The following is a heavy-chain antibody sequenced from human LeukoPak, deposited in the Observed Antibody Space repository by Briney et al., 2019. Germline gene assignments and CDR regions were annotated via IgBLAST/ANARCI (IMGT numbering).Heavy chain of an antibody. D-gene: IGHD3-16*01. V-gene: IGHV4-4*07. J-gene: IGHJ4*02. CDR2: IHTSGST. Sequence: PSETLSHSCTLSHGSITIYNGRWIRQPAGKGLEWIGRIHTSGSTHYNPSLQSRVTMSVDTSKNYFYLKLNSVAAAYMVVYYCVRLSPKGGGGTFFVYWGRGGLVSVCS. CDR1: HGSITIYN. CDR3: VRLSPKGGGGTFFVY.